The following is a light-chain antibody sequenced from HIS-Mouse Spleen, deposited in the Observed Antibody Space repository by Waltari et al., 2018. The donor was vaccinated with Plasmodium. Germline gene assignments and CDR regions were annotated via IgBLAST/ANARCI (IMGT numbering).Light chain of an antibody. J-gene: IGLJ2*01. CDR3: SSYAGSNNLV. CDR2: EVS. V-gene: IGLV2-8*01. CDR1: SSDVGGYNY. Sequence: QSALTQPPSASGSPGQSVTISCTGTSSDVGGYNYVSWYQRHPGKAPKLMIYEVSKRTSGVPDRFSGAKSGNTASLTVSGLQAEDEADYYCSSYAGSNNLVFGGGTKLTVL.